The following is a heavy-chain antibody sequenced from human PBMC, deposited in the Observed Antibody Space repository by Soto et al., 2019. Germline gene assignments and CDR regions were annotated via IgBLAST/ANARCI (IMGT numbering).Heavy chain of an antibody. CDR3: ARGGGGYYFDY. V-gene: IGHV4-31*03. J-gene: IGHJ4*02. D-gene: IGHD1-26*01. CDR2: IYYSGST. CDR1: GGSISSGGYY. Sequence: QVQLQESGPGLVKPSQTLSLTCTVSGGSISSGGYYWSWIRQHPGKGLEWIGYIYYSGSTYYNPSLRSRVTISVEPSKNQFSLKLSSVTAADTAVYYCARGGGGYYFDYWGQGTLVTVSS.